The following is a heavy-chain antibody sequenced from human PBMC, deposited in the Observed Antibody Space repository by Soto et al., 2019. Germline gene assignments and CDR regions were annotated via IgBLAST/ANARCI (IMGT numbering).Heavy chain of an antibody. Sequence: QVQLVESGGGLVKPGGSLRLSCAASGFTFSDYYMSWIRQAPGKGLEWVSYISSSGSTIYYADSVKGRFTISRDNAKNTLYLQMNSLRAEDTAVYYCAKNIVATIYSRYFDYWGQGTLVTVSS. CDR3: AKNIVATIYSRYFDY. CDR1: GFTFSDYY. V-gene: IGHV3-11*01. J-gene: IGHJ4*02. D-gene: IGHD5-12*01. CDR2: ISSSGSTI.